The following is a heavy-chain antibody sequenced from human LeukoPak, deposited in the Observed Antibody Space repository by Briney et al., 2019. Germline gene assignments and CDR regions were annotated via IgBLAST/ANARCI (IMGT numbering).Heavy chain of an antibody. D-gene: IGHD1-1*01. CDR3: AKRMASTGSYFDY. Sequence: GGSLRLSCTASGFTFSGFAMHWVRQAPGKGLEWVSAISASGSSTFYTDSVQGRFSISRDNAKNTLYLQMNSLRDEDTAIYYCAKRMASTGSYFDYWGQGSLVTVSS. V-gene: IGHV3-23*01. CDR1: GFTFSGFA. CDR2: ISASGSST. J-gene: IGHJ4*02.